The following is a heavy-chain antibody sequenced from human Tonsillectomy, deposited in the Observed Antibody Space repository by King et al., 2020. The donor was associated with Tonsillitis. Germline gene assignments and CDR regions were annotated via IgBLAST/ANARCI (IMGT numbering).Heavy chain of an antibody. D-gene: IGHD3-22*01. CDR3: ATSAYYYDSGGYPGAFDI. J-gene: IGHJ3*02. Sequence: VQLVESGGGVVQPGRSLRLSCAASGFTFSSYGMHWVRQAPGKGLEWVAVISYDGSNKYYADSVKGRFTISRDNSKNTLYLQMNSLRAEDTAVYYCATSAYYYDSGGYPGAFDIWGQGTMVTVSS. CDR1: GFTFSSYG. CDR2: ISYDGSNK. V-gene: IGHV3-30*03.